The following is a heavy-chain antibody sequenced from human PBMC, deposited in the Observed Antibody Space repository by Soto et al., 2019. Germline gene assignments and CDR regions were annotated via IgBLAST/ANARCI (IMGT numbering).Heavy chain of an antibody. V-gene: IGHV4-31*03. CDR3: ARLSSLYYNSDYGGYYFDY. D-gene: IGHD3-10*01. CDR1: GGSIRGGDYY. J-gene: IGHJ4*02. CDR2: IFYSGSS. Sequence: QVQLQESGPGLVKPSQTLSLTCTVSGGSIRGGDYYWSWIRQHPGKGLEWSGYIFYSGSSFYNPSLKCGVTISVDTSQNQFSLQLSSVTAADTAIYYCARLSSLYYNSDYGGYYFDYWGQGTLVSVSS.